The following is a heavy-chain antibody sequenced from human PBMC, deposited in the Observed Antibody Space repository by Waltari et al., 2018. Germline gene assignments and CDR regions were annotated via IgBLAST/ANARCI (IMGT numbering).Heavy chain of an antibody. J-gene: IGHJ4*02. D-gene: IGHD2-8*02. CDR2: ISAYNGKA. Sequence: QVQLVQSGAEVKDPGASVKVSCKASGYTFTSYGISWVRQAPGPGLEWMGWISAYNGKANYVQNLQGRLTMTTDTPTSTAYMELRSLMSDDTAVYFCARAYGYCTDTWCDHYYFDYWGQGTLVTVSS. V-gene: IGHV1-18*01. CDR3: ARAYGYCTDTWCDHYYFDY. CDR1: GYTFTSYG.